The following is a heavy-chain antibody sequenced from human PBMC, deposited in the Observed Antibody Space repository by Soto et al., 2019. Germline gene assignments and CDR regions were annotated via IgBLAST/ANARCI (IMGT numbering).Heavy chain of an antibody. V-gene: IGHV1-69*13. CDR3: ARVTRMLSGYYGLAYGMDV. D-gene: IGHD3-22*01. Sequence: ASVKVSCNASGYTFTGYYMHWVRQAPGQGLEWMGGLIPIFGTANYAQKFQGRVTITADESXSTAYMELSSLRSEDTAVYYCARVTRMLSGYYGLAYGMDVLGQGPTVT. CDR1: GYTFTGYY. J-gene: IGHJ6*02. CDR2: LIPIFGTA.